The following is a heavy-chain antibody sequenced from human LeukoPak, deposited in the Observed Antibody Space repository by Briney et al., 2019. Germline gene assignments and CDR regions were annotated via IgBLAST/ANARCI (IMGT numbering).Heavy chain of an antibody. V-gene: IGHV3-48*03. CDR2: ISSSGSTI. D-gene: IGHD2-15*01. J-gene: IGHJ4*02. Sequence: PGGSLRLSCAASGFTFSSYEMNWVRQAPGKGLEWVSYISSSGSTIYYADSVKGRFTISRDNAKNSLYLQMNSLRAEDTAVYYCAKSDCSGGNCYSLDYWGQGTLVTVSS. CDR3: AKSDCSGGNCYSLDY. CDR1: GFTFSSYE.